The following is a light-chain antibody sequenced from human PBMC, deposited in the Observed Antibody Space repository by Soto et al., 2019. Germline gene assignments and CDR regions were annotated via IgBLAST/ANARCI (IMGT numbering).Light chain of an antibody. V-gene: IGLV3-1*01. CDR2: QDD. CDR3: QAWDTTTYV. Sequence: SYGLTQPPSVSVSPGQTATITCSGDKLEKKFVCWYQQRPGQSPVLVIYQDDKRPPGIPERFSGSNSGNTATLTIGGTQAVDEAAYYCQAWDTTTYVFGPGTKLTVL. J-gene: IGLJ1*01. CDR1: KLEKKF.